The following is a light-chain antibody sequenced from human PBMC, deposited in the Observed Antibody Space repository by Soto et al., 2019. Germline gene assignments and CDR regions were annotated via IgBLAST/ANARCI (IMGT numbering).Light chain of an antibody. V-gene: IGKV1-17*01. CDR1: QGIGND. CDR3: LQHNRYPWT. J-gene: IGKJ1*01. CDR2: AAF. Sequence: DIPMTQSPSSLSASVGDRVTITCRASQGIGNDLGWYQQKPGKAPKRLIYAAFSLEGGVPSRFSGSWSGTEFSLTIGSLQPEDFATYYCLQHNRYPWTFGQGTKVEIK.